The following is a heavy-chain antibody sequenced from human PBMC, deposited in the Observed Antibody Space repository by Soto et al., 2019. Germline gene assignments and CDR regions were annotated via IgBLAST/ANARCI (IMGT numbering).Heavy chain of an antibody. CDR3: AKLAGAPNYYYYGMDV. CDR1: GFTFSSYA. D-gene: IGHD2-15*01. CDR2: ISGSGGST. Sequence: EVQLLESGGGLVQPGGSLRLSCAAPGFTFSSYAMSWVRQAPGKGLEWVSAISGSGGSTYYADSVKGRFTISRDNSKNTLYLQMNSLRAEDTAVYYCAKLAGAPNYYYYGMDVWGQGTTVTVSS. J-gene: IGHJ6*02. V-gene: IGHV3-23*01.